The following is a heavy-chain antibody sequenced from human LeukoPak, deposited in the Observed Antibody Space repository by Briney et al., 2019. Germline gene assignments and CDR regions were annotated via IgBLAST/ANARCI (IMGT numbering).Heavy chain of an antibody. V-gene: IGHV4-61*02. CDR2: ISSSGST. J-gene: IGHJ4*02. Sequence: PSQTLSLTCTVSGDSISSGDYYWSWIRQPAGKGLEWIGRISSSGSTNYNPSLKSRVTISVDTSKNQFSLKLSSVTAADTAVYYCARAHYDFWSGYYDSWGQGTLVTVSS. D-gene: IGHD3-3*01. CDR1: GDSISSGDYY. CDR3: ARAHYDFWSGYYDS.